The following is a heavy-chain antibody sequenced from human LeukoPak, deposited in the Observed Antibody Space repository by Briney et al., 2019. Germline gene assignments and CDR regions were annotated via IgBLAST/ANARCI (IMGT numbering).Heavy chain of an antibody. D-gene: IGHD2-15*01. V-gene: IGHV3-7*01. J-gene: IGHJ4*02. CDR2: INQDGREK. CDR1: GFTFSSYW. Sequence: GGSLTLSCTVSGFTFSSYWMTWVRQVPGKGLQWVANINQDGREKYYMDSMKGRLNISRDNTENSVFLQLTSLRPEDTGIYFCAEGRCYGDFWGQGPRVAVSS. CDR3: AEGRCYGDF.